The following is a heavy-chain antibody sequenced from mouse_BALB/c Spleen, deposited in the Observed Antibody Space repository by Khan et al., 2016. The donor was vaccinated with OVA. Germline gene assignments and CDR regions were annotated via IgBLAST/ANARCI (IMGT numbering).Heavy chain of an antibody. CDR3: ARGGAAFYRNDGGAMDY. J-gene: IGHJ4*01. V-gene: IGHV9-4*02. D-gene: IGHD2-14*01. Sequence: QIQLVQSGPELKKPGETVRISCKASGYTFTTAGMQWVQKMPGKGLKWIGWINTHSGVPKYAEDFKGRFAFSLDTSASTVYLQITNLKNEDTATYFCARGGAAFYRNDGGAMDYGGQGTSVTVSS. CDR2: INTHSGVP. CDR1: GYTFTTAG.